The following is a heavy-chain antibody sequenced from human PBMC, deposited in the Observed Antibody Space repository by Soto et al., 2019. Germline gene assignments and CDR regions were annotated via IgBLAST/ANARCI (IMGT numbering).Heavy chain of an antibody. CDR2: IYYSGST. J-gene: IGHJ4*02. D-gene: IGHD4-4*01. CDR1: GVSISSGGYY. Sequence: PSETLSLSCTVSGVSISSGGYYWSWIRQHPGKGLEWIGYIYYSGSTYYNPSLKSRVTISVDTSKNQFSLKLSSVTAADTAVYYWARGGPVYSNNGGQAPLLTVS. CDR3: ARGGPVYSNN. V-gene: IGHV4-31*03.